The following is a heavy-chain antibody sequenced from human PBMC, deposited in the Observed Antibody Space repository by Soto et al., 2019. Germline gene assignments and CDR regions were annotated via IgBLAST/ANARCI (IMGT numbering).Heavy chain of an antibody. J-gene: IGHJ4*02. V-gene: IGHV3-30*03. CDR1: GFTFSSYG. Sequence: GGSLRLSCAASGFTFSSYGVHRVRQAPGKGLEWVAVISYDGSNKYYADSVKGRFTISRDNSKNSLYLQMNSLRAEDTAVYYCARTRWDIVLMVYAPVYFDYWGQGTLVTVSS. CDR2: ISYDGSNK. D-gene: IGHD2-8*01. CDR3: ARTRWDIVLMVYAPVYFDY.